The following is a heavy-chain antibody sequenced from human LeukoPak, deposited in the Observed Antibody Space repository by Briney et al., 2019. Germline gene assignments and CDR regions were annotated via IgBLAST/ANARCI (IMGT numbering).Heavy chain of an antibody. CDR3: ARDAPQVPAAGVLAS. D-gene: IGHD6-13*01. CDR2: MYSGGDT. J-gene: IGHJ5*02. CDR1: GFTFSNNY. V-gene: IGHV3-53*01. Sequence: PGGSLRLSCAASGFTFSNNYMSWVRQAPGKGLEWVSVMYSGGDTYSADSVKGRFTFSRDISKNTLYLQMNGLRTEDTAMYYCARDAPQVPAAGVLASWGQGTLVTVSS.